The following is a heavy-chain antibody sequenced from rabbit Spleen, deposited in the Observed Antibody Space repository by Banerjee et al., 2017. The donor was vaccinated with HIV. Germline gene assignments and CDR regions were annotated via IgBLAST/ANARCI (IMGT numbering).Heavy chain of an antibody. V-gene: IGHV1S40*01. CDR2: IFGGSHSTT. Sequence: QSLEESGGDPVKPGASLTLTCTASGFDLSSYYMCWVRQAPGKGPEWIACIFGGSHSTTYYANWAKGRFTISKTSSTTVTLQMTSLTAADTATYFCTRDLDVRGYDADLWGPGTLVTVS. CDR1: GFDLSSYY. J-gene: IGHJ4*01. D-gene: IGHD6-1*01. CDR3: TRDLDVRGYDADL.